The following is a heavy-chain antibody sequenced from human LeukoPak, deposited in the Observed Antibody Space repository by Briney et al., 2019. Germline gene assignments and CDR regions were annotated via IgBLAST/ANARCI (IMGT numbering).Heavy chain of an antibody. CDR3: ARKSEYSSSSGGDAFDI. CDR1: GDSVSSNSAA. D-gene: IGHD6-6*01. Sequence: SQTLSLTCAISGDSVSSNSAAWHWLRQSPSRGLEWLGRTYYRSKWYNDYAVSVKSRITINPDTSKNQFSLQLNSVTPEDTAVYYCARKSEYSSSSGGDAFDIWGQGTMVTVSS. V-gene: IGHV6-1*01. J-gene: IGHJ3*02. CDR2: TYYRSKWYN.